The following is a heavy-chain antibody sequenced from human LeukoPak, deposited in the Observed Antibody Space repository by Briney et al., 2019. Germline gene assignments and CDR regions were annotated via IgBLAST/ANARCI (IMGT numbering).Heavy chain of an antibody. V-gene: IGHV3-30*03. CDR3: AADAFDI. CDR1: GITVSRNN. J-gene: IGHJ3*02. Sequence: GGSLRLSCAASGITVSRNNMSWVRQAPGKGLEWVAVISYDGSNKYYADSVKGRFTISRDNSKNTLYLQMNSLRAEDTAVYYCAADAFDIWGQGTMVTVSS. CDR2: ISYDGSNK.